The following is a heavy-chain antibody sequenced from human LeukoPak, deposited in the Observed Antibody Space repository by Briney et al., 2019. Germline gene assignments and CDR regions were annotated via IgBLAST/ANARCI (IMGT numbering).Heavy chain of an antibody. CDR3: ARGGEYSSAPFDY. CDR1: GGSFRGYY. CDR2: INHIGST. V-gene: IGHV4-34*01. Sequence: SETLSLTCAVHGGSFRGYYWRWIRQPPGKGLEWIGEINHIGSTNYNTSLKRRVTISVDTSKNQFSLKLSSVTAADTAVYYCARGGEYSSAPFDYWGQGTLVTVSS. J-gene: IGHJ4*02. D-gene: IGHD5-18*01.